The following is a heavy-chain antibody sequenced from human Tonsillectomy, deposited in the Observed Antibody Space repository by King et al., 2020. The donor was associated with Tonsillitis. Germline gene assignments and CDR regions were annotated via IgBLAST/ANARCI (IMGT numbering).Heavy chain of an antibody. CDR2: ISYDGSNK. J-gene: IGHJ4*02. CDR1: GFTFSSYG. CDR3: AKDYGDYGGPDY. Sequence: VQLVESGGGVVQPGRSLRLSCAASGFTFSSYGMHWVRQAPGKGLEWVAVISYDGSNKYYADSVKGRFTISRDNSKNTLYLQMNSLRAEDTAVYYCAKDYGDYGGPDYWGQGTLVTVSS. V-gene: IGHV3-30*18. D-gene: IGHD4-17*01.